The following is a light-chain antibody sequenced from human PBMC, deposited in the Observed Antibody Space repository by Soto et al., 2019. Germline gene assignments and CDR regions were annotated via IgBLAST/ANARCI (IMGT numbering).Light chain of an antibody. CDR1: QSISSW. J-gene: IGKJ1*01. CDR3: QQYNSYPWT. V-gene: IGKV1-5*01. Sequence: DIQMTQSPSTLSASVGDRVTITCRASQSISSWLAWYQQKPGKAPKLLSYDASSLESGVPSRFSGSGSGTEFNLTISSLQHDDFETYDCQQYNSYPWTFGQGTKVDIK. CDR2: DAS.